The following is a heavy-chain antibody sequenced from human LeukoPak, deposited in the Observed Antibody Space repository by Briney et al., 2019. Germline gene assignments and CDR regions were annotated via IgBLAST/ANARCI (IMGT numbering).Heavy chain of an antibody. D-gene: IGHD3-22*01. V-gene: IGHV4-39*07. CDR3: ARDQAMIVVVITRAAFDI. CDR2: IYYSGST. CDR1: GGSISSSSYY. J-gene: IGHJ3*02. Sequence: SETLSLTCTVSGGSISSSSYYWGWIRQPPGKGLEWIGSIYYSGSTYYNPSLKSRVTISVDTSKNQFSLKLSSVTAADTAVYYCARDQAMIVVVITRAAFDIWGQGTMVTVSS.